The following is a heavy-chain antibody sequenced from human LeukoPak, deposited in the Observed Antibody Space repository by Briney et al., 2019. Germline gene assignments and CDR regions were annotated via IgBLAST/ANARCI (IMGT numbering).Heavy chain of an antibody. CDR1: GGSISSSSYY. CDR2: IYYSGST. D-gene: IGHD3-3*01. V-gene: IGHV4-39*01. Sequence: PSETLSLTCTVSGGSISSSSYYWGWIRQPPGKGLEWIGSIYYSGSTYYNPSLKSRVTISVDTSKNQFSLKLSSVTAADTAVYNCASGRNYDFWSGYYHYFDYWGQGTLVTVSS. J-gene: IGHJ4*02. CDR3: ASGRNYDFWSGYYHYFDY.